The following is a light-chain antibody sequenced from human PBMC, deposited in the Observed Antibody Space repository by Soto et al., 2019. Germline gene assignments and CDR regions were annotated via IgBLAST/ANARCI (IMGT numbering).Light chain of an antibody. J-gene: IGLJ1*01. CDR2: DVS. CDR1: SSDVGGYNY. V-gene: IGLV2-14*01. CDR3: SSYTSDRTSV. Sequence: QSVRTRPASVSGSPGQAITISCTGTSSDVGGYNYVSWYQEHPAKAHKLMIYDVSNRPSGVSNRFSGSKSGNTASLTISGLQAEDEADHYCSSYTSDRTSVFGPGTKVTVL.